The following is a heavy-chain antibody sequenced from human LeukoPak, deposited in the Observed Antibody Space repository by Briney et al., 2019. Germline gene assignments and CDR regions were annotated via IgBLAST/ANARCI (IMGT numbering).Heavy chain of an antibody. Sequence: SETLSLTCTVSGVSISSYYWSWIRQPAGKGLEWIGRIYTSGSTNYNPSLKSRVTMSVDTSKNQFSLKLSSVTAADTAVYYCARVNMVANVFDIWGQGTMVTVSS. CDR1: GVSISSYY. D-gene: IGHD5-12*01. CDR3: ARVNMVANVFDI. J-gene: IGHJ3*02. V-gene: IGHV4-4*07. CDR2: IYTSGST.